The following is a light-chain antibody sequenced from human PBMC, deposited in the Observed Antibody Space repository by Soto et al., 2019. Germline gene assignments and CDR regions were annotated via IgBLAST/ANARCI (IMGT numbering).Light chain of an antibody. CDR1: QSISSY. Sequence: DIQMTQSPSSLSASVGERVTITCRASQSISSYLNWYQQKPGKAPKLLIYAASSLQSGVPSRFRGSGSGTDFTLTISSLQPEDFATYYCQQSYSTPWTFGQGTKVEIK. CDR3: QQSYSTPWT. CDR2: AAS. J-gene: IGKJ1*01. V-gene: IGKV1-39*01.